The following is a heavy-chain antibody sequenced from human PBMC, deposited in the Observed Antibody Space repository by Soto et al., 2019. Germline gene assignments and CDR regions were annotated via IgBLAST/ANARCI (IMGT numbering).Heavy chain of an antibody. J-gene: IGHJ4*02. Sequence: SETLSLTCTVSGVSISSVSISVNYWSWIRQSPGKGLEWIGSVHYSGSTTYHPSLESRATISADPSKKQFSLRLSPVTAADTALYYCAGSKNRGVSFDYWGQGALVTVSS. V-gene: IGHV4-61*08. CDR1: GVSISSVSISVNY. CDR2: VHYSGST. CDR3: AGSKNRGVSFDY. D-gene: IGHD3-10*01.